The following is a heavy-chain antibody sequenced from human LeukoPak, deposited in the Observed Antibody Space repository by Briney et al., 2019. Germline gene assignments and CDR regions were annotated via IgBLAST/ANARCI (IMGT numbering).Heavy chain of an antibody. CDR3: ARDSTDCSSTSCYKETPSIDY. J-gene: IGHJ4*02. CDR1: GGSISSSNW. D-gene: IGHD2-2*02. Sequence: PSGTLSLTCAVSGGSISSSNWWSWVRQPPGKGLEWIGEIYHSGSTNYNPSLKSRVTISVDTSKNQFSLKLSSVTAADTAVYYCARDSTDCSSTSCYKETPSIDYWGQGTLVTVSS. V-gene: IGHV4-4*02. CDR2: IYHSGST.